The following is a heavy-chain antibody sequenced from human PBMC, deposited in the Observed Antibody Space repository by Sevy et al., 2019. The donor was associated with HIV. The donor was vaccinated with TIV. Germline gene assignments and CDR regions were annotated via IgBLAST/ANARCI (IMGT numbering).Heavy chain of an antibody. CDR3: ARAQRYCSGGSCYSYPFDY. J-gene: IGHJ4*02. V-gene: IGHV1-2*02. CDR2: INPNSGGT. CDR1: GYTFTGYY. D-gene: IGHD2-15*01. Sequence: ASVKVSCKASGYTFTGYYMHWVRQAPGQGLEWMGWINPNSGGTNYAQKFQGRVTMTRDTSISPAYMELSRLRSDDTAVYYCARAQRYCSGGSCYSYPFDYWGQGTLVTVSS.